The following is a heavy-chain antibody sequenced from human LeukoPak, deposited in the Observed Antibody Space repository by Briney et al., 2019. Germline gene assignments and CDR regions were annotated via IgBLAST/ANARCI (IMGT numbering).Heavy chain of an antibody. CDR1: GHTFTSYY. J-gene: IGHJ4*02. Sequence: ASVKVSCKASGHTFTSYYMHWVRQASGQGLEWMGIINPSGGSTSYAQKLQGRVTMTRDTSTSTVYMELSSLRSEDTAVYYCAREYYYDSSGDTFDYWGQGTLVTVSS. D-gene: IGHD3-22*01. CDR2: INPSGGST. V-gene: IGHV1-46*01. CDR3: AREYYYDSSGDTFDY.